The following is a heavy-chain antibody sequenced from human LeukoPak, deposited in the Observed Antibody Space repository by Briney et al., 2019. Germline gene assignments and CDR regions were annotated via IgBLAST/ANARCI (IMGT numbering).Heavy chain of an antibody. D-gene: IGHD6-13*01. J-gene: IGHJ4*02. CDR1: GGSISSSRYY. CDR2: IYYTGST. V-gene: IGHV4-39*01. Sequence: SETLSLTCTVSGGSISSSRYYWVWIRQPPGKGLEWIGSIYYTGSTNYNPSLTSRLTISVHTSKNQFSLRLSSVTAADTAVYYCARHSSSWFDYWGQGTLVTVSS. CDR3: ARHSSSWFDY.